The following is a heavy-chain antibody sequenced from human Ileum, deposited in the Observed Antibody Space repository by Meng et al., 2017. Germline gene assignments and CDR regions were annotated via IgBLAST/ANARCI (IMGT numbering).Heavy chain of an antibody. Sequence: QVQVQDSGPGLVKPSETLSLACAVSGGSIESNNWWTWIRQPPGQGLEWIGEVYHSGSTHYNPSLQSRVTISIDNSKNRFSLSLNSVTAADTAIYYCARADYVRYFDLWGRGTLVTVSS. V-gene: IGHV4-4*02. CDR3: ARADYVRYFDL. CDR1: GGSIESNNW. CDR2: VYHSGST. J-gene: IGHJ2*01. D-gene: IGHD3-10*02.